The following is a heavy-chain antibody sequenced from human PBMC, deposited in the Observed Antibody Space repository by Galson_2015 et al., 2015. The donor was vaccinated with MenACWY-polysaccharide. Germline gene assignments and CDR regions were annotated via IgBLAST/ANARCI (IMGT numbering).Heavy chain of an antibody. D-gene: IGHD7-27*01. V-gene: IGHV4-34*01. CDR3: ARGGPPPITGAPWREYYYYGMDV. CDR1: GGSFSGSY. CDR2: INRSGST. Sequence: SETLSLTCAVYGGSFSGSYWSWIRQPPGKGLEWIEEINRSGSTNYNPSLKSRVTISVDTSKNQFSLKLSSVTAADTAVYYCARGGPPPITGAPWREYYYYGMDVWGQGTTVTVSS. J-gene: IGHJ6*02.